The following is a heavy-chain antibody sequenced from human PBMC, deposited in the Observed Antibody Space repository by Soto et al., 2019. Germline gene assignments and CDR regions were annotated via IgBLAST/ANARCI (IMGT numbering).Heavy chain of an antibody. CDR3: ASADLRTSSWSPP. Sequence: EVQLVESGGGLVQPGGSLRLSCAVSGFTFSAYWMSWVRQAPGKGLEWVANIKQDGSEKYYVDSVKDRFTIFRDNAKNSLYLPMNRPSDEDAAVYYCASADLRTSSWSPPWGQGTLVTVSS. CDR2: IKQDGSEK. CDR1: GFTFSAYW. V-gene: IGHV3-7*01. J-gene: IGHJ5*02. D-gene: IGHD6-13*01.